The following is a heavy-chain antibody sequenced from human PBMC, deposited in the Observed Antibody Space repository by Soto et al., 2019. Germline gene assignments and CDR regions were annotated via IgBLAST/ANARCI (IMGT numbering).Heavy chain of an antibody. CDR3: ARDPLTTLTGNPPSGWFDP. Sequence: GASVKVSCKASGYTFTSYAMHWVRQAPGQRLEWMGWINAGNGNTKYSQKFQGRVTITRDTSASTAYMELSSLRSEDTAVYYCARDPLTTLTGNPPSGWFDPWGQGTLVTVSS. V-gene: IGHV1-3*01. CDR1: GYTFTSYA. J-gene: IGHJ5*02. D-gene: IGHD1-20*01. CDR2: INAGNGNT.